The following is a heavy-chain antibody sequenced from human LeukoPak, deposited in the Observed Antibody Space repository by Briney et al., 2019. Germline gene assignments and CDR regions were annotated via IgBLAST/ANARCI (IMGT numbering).Heavy chain of an antibody. CDR3: AKGSEGYYDFWSGYFDY. Sequence: GGSLRLSCAASGFTFSDYYMSWIRQAPGKGLEWVSYISSSGSTIYYADSVKGRFTISRDNAKNTLYLQMNSLRAEDTAVYYCAKGSEGYYDFWSGYFDYWGQGTLVTVSS. D-gene: IGHD3-3*01. V-gene: IGHV3-11*01. CDR1: GFTFSDYY. J-gene: IGHJ4*02. CDR2: ISSSGSTI.